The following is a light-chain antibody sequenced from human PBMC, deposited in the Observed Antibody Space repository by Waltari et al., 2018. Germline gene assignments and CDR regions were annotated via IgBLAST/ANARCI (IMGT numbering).Light chain of an antibody. CDR2: KAS. V-gene: IGKV1-5*03. CDR1: QSFSSW. CDR3: QQYNSYPWT. J-gene: IGKJ1*01. Sequence: DIQMTPSPSTLSASVGDRATITCRASQSFSSWLAWYQQKPGQAPKLLIYKASTLEGGVPSRFSGSGSGTEFTLTISSLQPDDFATYYCQQYNSYPWTFGQGTKVEIK.